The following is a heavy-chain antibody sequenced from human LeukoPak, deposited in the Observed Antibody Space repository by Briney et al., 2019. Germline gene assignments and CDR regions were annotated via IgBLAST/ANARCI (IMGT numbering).Heavy chain of an antibody. D-gene: IGHD6-13*01. CDR1: GGTFSSYA. J-gene: IGHJ5*02. Sequence: ASVKVSCKASGGTFSSYAISWVRQAPGQGLEWMGGIIPIFGTANYAQKFQGRVTITADESTSTAYMELSSLRSEDTAVYYCARDRGPFGYSSSWYGIWFDPWGQGTLVTVSS. CDR2: IIPIFGTA. V-gene: IGHV1-69*13. CDR3: ARDRGPFGYSSSWYGIWFDP.